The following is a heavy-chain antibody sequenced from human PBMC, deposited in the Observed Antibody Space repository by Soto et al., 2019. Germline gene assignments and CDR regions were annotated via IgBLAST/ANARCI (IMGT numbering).Heavy chain of an antibody. V-gene: IGHV1-8*01. CDR2: MNPNSGNT. CDR1: GYTFTSYD. D-gene: IGHD2-2*02. Sequence: ASVKVSCKASGYTFTSYDINWVRQATGQGLEWMGWMNPNSGNTGYAQKFQGRVTMTRNTSISTAYMELSSLRSEDTAVYYCATNYCSSTSCHIRSGMDVWGQGTTVTVSS. CDR3: ATNYCSSTSCHIRSGMDV. J-gene: IGHJ6*02.